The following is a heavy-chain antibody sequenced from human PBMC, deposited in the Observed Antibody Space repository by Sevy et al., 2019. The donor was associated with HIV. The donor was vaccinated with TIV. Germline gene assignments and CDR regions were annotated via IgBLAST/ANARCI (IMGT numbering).Heavy chain of an antibody. CDR1: AFTFSAYG. Sequence: GGSLRLSCATSAFTFSAYGMHWVRQAPGKGLEWVSTIWYDGGKKYYADSVKGRFTISRDNSKNTVYLQMKSLRAEDTAVYYCVREGVPAAIGFDYWGQGTLVTVSS. CDR3: VREGVPAAIGFDY. D-gene: IGHD2-2*01. J-gene: IGHJ4*02. CDR2: IWYDGGKK. V-gene: IGHV3-33*01.